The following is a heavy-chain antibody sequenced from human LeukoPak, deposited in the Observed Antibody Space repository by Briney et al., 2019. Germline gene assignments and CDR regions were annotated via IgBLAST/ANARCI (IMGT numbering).Heavy chain of an antibody. Sequence: SETLSLTCAVYGGSFSGYYWSWIRQPPGKGLEWIGEINHSGSTNYNPSLKSRVTISVDTSKNQFSLKLSSVTAADTAVYYCARLHLVSSDWQLMADAWGQGTLVTVSS. J-gene: IGHJ5*02. CDR2: INHSGST. CDR3: ARLHLVSSDWQLMADA. D-gene: IGHD6-19*01. CDR1: GGSFSGYY. V-gene: IGHV4-34*01.